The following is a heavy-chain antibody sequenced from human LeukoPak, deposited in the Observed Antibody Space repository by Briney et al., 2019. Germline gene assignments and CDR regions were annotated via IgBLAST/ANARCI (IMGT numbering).Heavy chain of an antibody. CDR2: IYHSGST. V-gene: IGHV4-38-2*02. D-gene: IGHD3-10*01. Sequence: PSETLSLTCTVSGYSISSGYYWGWIRQPPGKGLEWIGSIYHSGSTYYNPSLKSRVTISVDTSKNQFSLKLSSVTAADTAVYYCAGRGVRGVMGKWGQGTLVTVSS. CDR3: AGRGVRGVMGK. CDR1: GYSISSGYY. J-gene: IGHJ4*02.